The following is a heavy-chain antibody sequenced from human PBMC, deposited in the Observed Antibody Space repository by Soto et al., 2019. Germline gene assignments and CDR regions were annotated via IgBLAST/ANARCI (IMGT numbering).Heavy chain of an antibody. CDR2: IYEGGRT. V-gene: IGHV4-30-4*08. Sequence: QVQLQESGPGLVKPSQTLSLTCTVSGGSVSSADWNWSWIRQTPGKGLEWIGHIYEGGRTYSNPSLMRRTTLSLXTSKNLFSLNLKSVTAADTAVYYCTRGPSGDKVDFWGQGLLVTVSS. J-gene: IGHJ4*02. CDR3: TRGPSGDKVDF. D-gene: IGHD7-27*01. CDR1: GGSVSSADWN.